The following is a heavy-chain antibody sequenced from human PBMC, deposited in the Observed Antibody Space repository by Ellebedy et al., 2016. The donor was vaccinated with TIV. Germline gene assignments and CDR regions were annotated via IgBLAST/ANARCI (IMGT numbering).Heavy chain of an antibody. CDR1: GFTVSSNY. D-gene: IGHD6-13*01. CDR3: ARTLDSSSWYAA. Sequence: GESLKISCAASGFTVSSNYMSWVRQAPGKGLEWVSVIYSGGSTYYPDSVKGRFTISRDNSKNTLYLQMNSLRAEDTAVYYCARTLDSSSWYAAWGQGTLVTVSS. V-gene: IGHV3-53*01. J-gene: IGHJ5*02. CDR2: IYSGGST.